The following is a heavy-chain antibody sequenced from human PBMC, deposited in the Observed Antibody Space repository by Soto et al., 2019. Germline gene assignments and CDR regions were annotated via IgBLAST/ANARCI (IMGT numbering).Heavy chain of an antibody. D-gene: IGHD3-3*01. CDR2: INHSGST. Sequence: SETLSLTCAVYGGSFSGYYWSWIRQPPGKGLEWIGEINHSGSTNYNPSLKSRVTISVDTSKNQFSLKLSSVTAADTAVYYCARGGYDFWSGPYYMDVWGKGTTVTVSS. J-gene: IGHJ6*03. CDR3: ARGGYDFWSGPYYMDV. CDR1: GGSFSGYY. V-gene: IGHV4-34*01.